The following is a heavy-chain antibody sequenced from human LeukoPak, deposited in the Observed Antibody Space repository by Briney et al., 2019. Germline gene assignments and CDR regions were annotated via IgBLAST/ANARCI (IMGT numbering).Heavy chain of an antibody. CDR1: GFKFSSNW. D-gene: IGHD4-23*01. Sequence: PGGSLRLSCAASGFKFSSNWMSWVRQAPGKGLEWVSAISGSGGSTYYADSVKGRFTISRDNSKNTLYLQMNSLRAEDTAVYYCAKASTTVVAFDYWGQGTLVTVSS. V-gene: IGHV3-23*01. CDR3: AKASTTVVAFDY. CDR2: ISGSGGST. J-gene: IGHJ4*02.